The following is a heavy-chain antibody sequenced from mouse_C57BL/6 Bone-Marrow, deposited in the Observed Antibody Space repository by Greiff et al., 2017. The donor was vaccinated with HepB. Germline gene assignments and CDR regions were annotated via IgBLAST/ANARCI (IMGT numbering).Heavy chain of an antibody. CDR1: GFTFTDYY. V-gene: IGHV7-3*01. J-gene: IGHJ4*01. D-gene: IGHD2-3*01. Sequence: EVQVVESGGGLVQPGGSLSLSCAASGFTFTDYYMSWVRQPPGKALEWLGFIRNKANGYTTEYSASVKGRFTISRDNSQSILYLQMHDLRAEDSATYYCARSDGYYYYAMDYWGQGTSVNVSS. CDR2: IRNKANGYTT. CDR3: ARSDGYYYYAMDY.